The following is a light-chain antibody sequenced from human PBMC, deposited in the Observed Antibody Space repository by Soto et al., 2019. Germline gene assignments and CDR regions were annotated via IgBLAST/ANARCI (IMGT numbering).Light chain of an antibody. V-gene: IGKV1-33*01. J-gene: IGKJ1*01. CDR2: DAS. CDR1: QDLSNY. CDR3: QKHYKCPRR. Sequence: DIQMTQSPSSLSASVGDSVTITCQASQDLSNYLNWYQQKPGKAPMLLIYDASNLETGVPSRFSGNGYETKFTFTIRSPRPEDSATYDCQKHYKCPRRFGQRAKV.